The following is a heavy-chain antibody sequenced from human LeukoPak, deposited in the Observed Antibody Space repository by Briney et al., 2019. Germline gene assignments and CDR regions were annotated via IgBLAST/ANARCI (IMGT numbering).Heavy chain of an antibody. J-gene: IGHJ4*02. V-gene: IGHV1-2*02. Sequence: ASVKVSCKASGYSLTTYFFHWVRHAPGQGLEWMGWINPNSGNTNYAQKFQGRVTVTRDTSISTTYMELSRLSSDDTAVYYCARNGRGTYDFWGQGTLVTVSS. D-gene: IGHD3-16*01. CDR2: INPNSGNT. CDR1: GYSLTTYF. CDR3: ARNGRGTYDF.